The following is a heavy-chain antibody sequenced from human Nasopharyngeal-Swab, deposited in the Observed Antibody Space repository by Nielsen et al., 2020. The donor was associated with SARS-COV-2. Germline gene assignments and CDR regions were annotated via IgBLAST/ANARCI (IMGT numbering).Heavy chain of an antibody. CDR2: IDWDEDK. J-gene: IGHJ4*02. V-gene: IGHV2-70*01. Sequence: WIRQPPGKALEWLALIDWDEDKYYSTSLKTRLTISKDTSKNQVVLTMTNMDPVDTATYYCARLRGYSYGIDYWGQGTLVTVSS. CDR3: ARLRGYSYGIDY. D-gene: IGHD5-18*01.